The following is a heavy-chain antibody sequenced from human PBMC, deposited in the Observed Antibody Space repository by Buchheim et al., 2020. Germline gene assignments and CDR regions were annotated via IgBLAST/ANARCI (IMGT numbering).Heavy chain of an antibody. V-gene: IGHV3-23*01. Sequence: EVQLLESGGGLVQPGGSLRLSCAASGFTFGRYTMGWVRQAPGKGLEWVSDINESGGATWYEDSVRGRFTISRDNSKNTLYLQMNSLRAEDTAVYYCAKDYYDSSGYSGWVAWGQGTL. J-gene: IGHJ5*02. CDR3: AKDYYDSSGYSGWVA. CDR2: INESGGAT. CDR1: GFTFGRYT. D-gene: IGHD3-22*01.